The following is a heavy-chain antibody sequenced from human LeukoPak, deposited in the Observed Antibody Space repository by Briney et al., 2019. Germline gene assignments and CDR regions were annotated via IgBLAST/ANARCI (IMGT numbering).Heavy chain of an antibody. V-gene: IGHV3-7*05. D-gene: IGHD3-10*01. CDR3: ATEVWFRADS. J-gene: IGHJ4*02. Sequence: GGSLRLSCAASGFTFSVYWMTWVRQAPGKGLEWVATIDQYGGQKNYVESVKGRFTISRDNAENSLFLQMNSLRADDTAVYYCATEVWFRADSWGQGALVTVSS. CDR1: GFTFSVYW. CDR2: IDQYGGQK.